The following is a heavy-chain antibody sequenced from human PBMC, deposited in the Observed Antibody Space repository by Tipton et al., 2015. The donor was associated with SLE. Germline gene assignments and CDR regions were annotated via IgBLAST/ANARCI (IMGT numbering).Heavy chain of an antibody. CDR3: ARDIHSSSWYGFDY. CDR1: GFTFSSYA. J-gene: IGHJ4*02. D-gene: IGHD6-13*01. CDR2: ISYDGSNK. V-gene: IGHV3-30*04. Sequence: SLRLSCAASGFTFSSYAMHWVRQAPGKGLEWVAVISYDGSNKYYADSVKGRFTISRGNSKNTLYLQMNSLRAEDTAVYYCARDIHSSSWYGFDYWGQGTLVTVSS.